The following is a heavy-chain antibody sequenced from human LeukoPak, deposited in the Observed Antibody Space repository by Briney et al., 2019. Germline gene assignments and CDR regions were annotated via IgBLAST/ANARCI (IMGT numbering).Heavy chain of an antibody. CDR3: ARDVFSGWIGEDPFYFDY. V-gene: IGHV1-2*02. Sequence: ASVKVSCKASGYTFTGYYMHWVRPAPGQGVEWMGWINPNSGGTNYAQKFQGRVTMTRDTSISTAYMELSRLRSDDTAVYYCARDVFSGWIGEDPFYFDYWGQGTLVTVSS. CDR1: GYTFTGYY. J-gene: IGHJ4*02. CDR2: INPNSGGT. D-gene: IGHD6-19*01.